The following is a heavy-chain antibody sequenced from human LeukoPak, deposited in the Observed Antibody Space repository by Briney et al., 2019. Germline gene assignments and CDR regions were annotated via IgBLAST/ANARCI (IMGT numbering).Heavy chain of an antibody. Sequence: PGGSLRLSCVASGFSFDDYGMMWVRQAPGKGLEWVSGITWNSGSIGYADSVRGRFTISRDNAKNSLYLEMNSLRAEDTALYYCAKEDHFASWGQGTLVTVSS. J-gene: IGHJ4*02. CDR3: AKEDHFAS. CDR1: GFSFDDYG. V-gene: IGHV3-9*01. CDR2: ITWNSGSI.